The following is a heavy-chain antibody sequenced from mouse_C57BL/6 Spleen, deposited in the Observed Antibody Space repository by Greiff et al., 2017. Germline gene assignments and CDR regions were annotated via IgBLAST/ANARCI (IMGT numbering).Heavy chain of an antibody. CDR3: TVGVPYGSRPMDY. D-gene: IGHD1-1*01. J-gene: IGHJ4*01. CDR1: GFNIKDYY. V-gene: IGHV14-1*01. CDR2: IDPEDGDT. Sequence: VQLQQSGAELVRPGASVKLSCTASGFNIKDYYMHWVKQRPEQGLEWIGRIDPEDGDTEYAPKFQGKATMPADTSSHTAYLQLSSLTSEDAAVDYCTVGVPYGSRPMDYWGQGTSVTVSS.